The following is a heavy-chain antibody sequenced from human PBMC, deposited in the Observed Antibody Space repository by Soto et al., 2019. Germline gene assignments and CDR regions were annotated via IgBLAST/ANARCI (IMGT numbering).Heavy chain of an antibody. Sequence: GASVKVSCKASGYIFTSYYMHWVRQAPGQGLEWMGIINPSGGSTSYAQKFQGRVTMTRDTSTSTVYMELSSLRSEDTAVYYCARADGGNTYFQHWGQGTLVTVSS. V-gene: IGHV1-46*03. CDR2: INPSGGST. D-gene: IGHD4-17*01. CDR3: ARADGGNTYFQH. CDR1: GYIFTSYY. J-gene: IGHJ1*01.